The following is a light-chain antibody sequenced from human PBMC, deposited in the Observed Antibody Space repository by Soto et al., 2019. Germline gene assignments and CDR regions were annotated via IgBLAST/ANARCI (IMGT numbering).Light chain of an antibody. CDR2: DVS. Sequence: QSVLAQPAPLSGSSGQSVTLSCTGTRGDVGGYNYVSWYQQHPGKAPKLMIYDVSNRPSGVSNRFSGSKSGNTASPTISGLQAEDEADYYCSSYTSSSKVFGTGTKVTVL. CDR3: SSYTSSSKV. J-gene: IGLJ1*01. CDR1: RGDVGGYNY. V-gene: IGLV2-14*01.